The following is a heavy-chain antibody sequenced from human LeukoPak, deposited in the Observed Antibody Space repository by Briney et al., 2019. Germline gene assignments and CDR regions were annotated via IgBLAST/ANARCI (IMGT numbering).Heavy chain of an antibody. CDR1: GFTFSSYW. D-gene: IGHD3-3*01. Sequence: GGSLRLSCAASGFTFSSYWMSWVRQAPGKGLEWVANIKQDGSEKYYVGSVKGRFTISRDNAKNSLYLQMNSLRAEDTAVYYCAKSSQYYDFWIAYDYWGQGTLVTVSS. CDR2: IKQDGSEK. CDR3: AKSSQYYDFWIAYDY. J-gene: IGHJ4*02. V-gene: IGHV3-7*03.